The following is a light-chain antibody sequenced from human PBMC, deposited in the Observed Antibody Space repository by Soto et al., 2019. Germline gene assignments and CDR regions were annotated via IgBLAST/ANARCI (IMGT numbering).Light chain of an antibody. CDR1: RDDVGGYNY. V-gene: IGLV2-8*01. CDR3: SSYVTSNVVV. CDR2: EVY. J-gene: IGLJ2*01. Sequence: QSALIQPPSASGSPGQSVTISCTGTRDDVGGYNYVSWFQHHPGKAPKLMIYEVYKRPSGVPARFSGSKSGNTASLTVSGLQAGDEAIYYCSSYVTSNVVVFGGGTKLTVL.